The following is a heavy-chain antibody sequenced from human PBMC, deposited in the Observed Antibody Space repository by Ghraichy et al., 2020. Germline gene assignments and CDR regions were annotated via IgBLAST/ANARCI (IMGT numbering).Heavy chain of an antibody. J-gene: IGHJ6*02. CDR2: IGSSGGNT. V-gene: IGHV3-23*01. Sequence: LSLTCAASGFTFRSYAMSWVRQAPGKGLEWVSAIGSSGGNTYYADSVKGRFTISRDNSKNTLDLQVNSLRAEDTAVYYCAKAELIFYYYYGLDVWGQGTTVTVSS. D-gene: IGHD1-7*01. CDR1: GFTFRSYA. CDR3: AKAELIFYYYYGLDV.